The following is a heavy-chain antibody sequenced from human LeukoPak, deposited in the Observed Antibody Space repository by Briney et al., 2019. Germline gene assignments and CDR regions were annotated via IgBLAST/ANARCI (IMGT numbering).Heavy chain of an antibody. CDR1: GFTFSSYI. CDR3: ARDQVGATTGADSY. J-gene: IGHJ4*02. D-gene: IGHD1-26*01. V-gene: IGHV3-21*01. Sequence: GGSLRLSRAASGFTFSSYIMNWVRQAPGKGLEWVSSISSSSSYIYYADSVKGRFTISRDNAKNSLYLQMNSLRAEDTAVYYCARDQVGATTGADSYWGQGTLVTVSS. CDR2: ISSSSSYI.